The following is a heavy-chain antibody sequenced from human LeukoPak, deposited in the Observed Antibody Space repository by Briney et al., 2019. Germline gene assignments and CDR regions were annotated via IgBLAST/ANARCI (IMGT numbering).Heavy chain of an antibody. CDR2: IYPGDSET. V-gene: IGHV5-51*01. CDR3: ARMSVIAATGDSFDI. D-gene: IGHD6-13*01. J-gene: IGHJ3*02. Sequence: GESLKISCKGSGYSFTSYWIGWVRQMPGKGLEWMGIIYPGDSETRYSPSFQGQVTISADKSISTAYLQWSSLKASATAMYYCARMSVIAATGDSFDIWGQGTMVTVSS. CDR1: GYSFTSYW.